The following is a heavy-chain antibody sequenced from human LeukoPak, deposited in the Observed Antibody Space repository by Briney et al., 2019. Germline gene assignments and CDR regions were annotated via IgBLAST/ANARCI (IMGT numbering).Heavy chain of an antibody. J-gene: IGHJ4*02. V-gene: IGHV3-21*01. D-gene: IGHD6-13*01. CDR1: GVSFSSYS. CDR3: AKDSSSGAPGFDY. Sequence: GGSLRLSCAASGVSFSSYSMNWVRQAPGKGLEWVSSISSSSSYIYYADSVKGRFTISRDNAKNSLYLQMNSLRAEDTAVYYCAKDSSSGAPGFDYWGQGTLVTVSS. CDR2: ISSSSSYI.